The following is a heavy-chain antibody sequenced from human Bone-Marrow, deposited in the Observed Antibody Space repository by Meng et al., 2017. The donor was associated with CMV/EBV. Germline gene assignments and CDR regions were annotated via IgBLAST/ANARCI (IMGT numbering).Heavy chain of an antibody. CDR1: GGTFSSYA. CDR2: IIPILGIA. J-gene: IGHJ6*02. D-gene: IGHD3-10*01. Sequence: SVKVSCKASGGTFSSYAISWVRQAPGQGLEWMGGIIPILGIANYAQKFQGRVTITADKSTSTAYMELSSLRSEDTAVYYCASRVRGVLYYYGMDVWGQGNTVTVSS. CDR3: ASRVRGVLYYYGMDV. V-gene: IGHV1-69*10.